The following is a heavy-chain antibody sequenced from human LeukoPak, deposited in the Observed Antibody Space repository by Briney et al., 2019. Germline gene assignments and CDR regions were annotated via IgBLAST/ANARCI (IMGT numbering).Heavy chain of an antibody. D-gene: IGHD5-24*01. J-gene: IGHJ4*02. CDR1: GGSISSYH. V-gene: IGHV4-4*07. CDR3: AREFGSGYNYYY. CDR2: IYTTGKT. Sequence: SETLSLTCTVSGGSISSYHWSWIRQSAGAGLEWIGRIYTTGKTDYNPSLKSRVTVSVDTSRNQVSLKLRSVTAADTAVYYCAREFGSGYNYYYWGQGSLVTVSS.